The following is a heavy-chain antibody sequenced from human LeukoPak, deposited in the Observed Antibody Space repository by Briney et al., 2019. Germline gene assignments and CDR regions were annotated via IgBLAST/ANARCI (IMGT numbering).Heavy chain of an antibody. CDR1: GFTFSSYG. D-gene: IGHD6-19*01. Sequence: GGSLRLSCAASGFTFSSYGMSWVRQAPGKGLEWVSSISSSSSYIYYADSVKGRFTISRDNAKNSLYLQMNSLRAEDTAVYYCAREGSSGWYNLYYYYYMDVWGKGTTVTISS. V-gene: IGHV3-21*01. J-gene: IGHJ6*03. CDR2: ISSSSSYI. CDR3: AREGSSGWYNLYYYYYMDV.